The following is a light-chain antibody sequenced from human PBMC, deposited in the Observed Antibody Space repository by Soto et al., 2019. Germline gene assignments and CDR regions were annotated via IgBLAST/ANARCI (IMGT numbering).Light chain of an antibody. CDR1: SGSVSTNYY. CDR2: STN. J-gene: IGLJ3*02. CDR3: VLYLGSGIWV. V-gene: IGLV8-61*01. Sequence: QTVVTQEASFSVSPGGTVTLTCGLSSGSVSTNYYPSWYQQTPGQAPRTLIYSTNTRSSGVPDRFSGSILGNKAALTITGAQADDESDYFCVLYLGSGIWVFGGGTKLTVL.